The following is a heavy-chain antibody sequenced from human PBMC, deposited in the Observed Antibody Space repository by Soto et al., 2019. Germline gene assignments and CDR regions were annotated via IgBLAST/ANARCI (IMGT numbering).Heavy chain of an antibody. V-gene: IGHV1-18*01. CDR1: GYAFTTYG. CDR3: ARGRYGEY. D-gene: IGHD3-10*01. Sequence: QVHLVQSGAEVKKPGASVKCSFKGSGYAFTTYGITWVRQAPGKGLEWMGWISAHSGNTNYAQKHQGRVTVTRDTSTSTAYMWMRSLRSDDTAVYYCARGRYGEYWGQGAVVTVSS. J-gene: IGHJ4*02. CDR2: ISAHSGNT.